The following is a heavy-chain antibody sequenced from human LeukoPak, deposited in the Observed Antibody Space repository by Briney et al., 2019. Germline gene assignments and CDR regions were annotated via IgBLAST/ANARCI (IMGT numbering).Heavy chain of an antibody. V-gene: IGHV1-2*02. D-gene: IGHD1-26*01. CDR3: AAYSGSYLFPPYFQH. CDR2: INPNSGGT. J-gene: IGHJ1*01. Sequence: ASVKVSCKASGYTFTGYYMHWVRQAPGQGLEWMGWINPNSGGTNYAQKFQGRVTMTRDTSISTAYMELSRLRSDDTAVYYCAAYSGSYLFPPYFQHWGQGTLVTVSS. CDR1: GYTFTGYY.